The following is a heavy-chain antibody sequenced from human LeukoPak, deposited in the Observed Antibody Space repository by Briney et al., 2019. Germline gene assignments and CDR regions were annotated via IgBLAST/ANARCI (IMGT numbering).Heavy chain of an antibody. V-gene: IGHV3-23*01. CDR2: ISGSGDGT. Sequence: PGGSLRLSCEASGFIFGSFSMSWVRQAPGKGLEWVSGISGSGDGTHYADPVKGRFTISRDNAKNSLYLQMNSLRAEDTAVYYCARDRRYYDSSGDYWGQGTLVTVSS. J-gene: IGHJ4*02. D-gene: IGHD3-22*01. CDR3: ARDRRYYDSSGDY. CDR1: GFIFGSFS.